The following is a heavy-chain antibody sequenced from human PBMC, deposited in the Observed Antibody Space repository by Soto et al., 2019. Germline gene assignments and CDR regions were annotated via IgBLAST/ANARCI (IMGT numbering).Heavy chain of an antibody. CDR3: ARDLSRLSEGSGVDY. V-gene: IGHV3-30-3*01. Sequence: QVQLVESGGGVVQPGRSLRLSCAASGFTFSTYAMHWVRQAPGKGLEWVAVISYDGSNKYYADSVKGRFSISRDNSKNTLYLQMNSLRAEDTAVYYCARDLSRLSEGSGVDYWGQGTPVTVSS. CDR2: ISYDGSNK. J-gene: IGHJ4*02. CDR1: GFTFSTYA.